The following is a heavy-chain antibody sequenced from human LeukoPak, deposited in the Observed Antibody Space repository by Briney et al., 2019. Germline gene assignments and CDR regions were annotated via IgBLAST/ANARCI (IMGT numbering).Heavy chain of an antibody. CDR2: IYNSGST. V-gene: IGHV4-61*01. CDR1: GGSVSTGNYH. D-gene: IGHD6-13*01. J-gene: IGHJ5*02. Sequence: PSETLSLTCTVSGGSVSTGNYHWSWIRQPTGKALEWIGNIYNSGSTNYNPSLKTRVTISSDTSENQLSLKLSSVTAADTAVYYCARDVLSASSWVRYFDPWGQGTLVTVSS. CDR3: ARDVLSASSWVRYFDP.